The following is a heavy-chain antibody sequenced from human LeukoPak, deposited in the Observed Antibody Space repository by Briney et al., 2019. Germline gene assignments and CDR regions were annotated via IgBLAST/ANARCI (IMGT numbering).Heavy chain of an antibody. D-gene: IGHD3-10*01. J-gene: IGHJ1*01. Sequence: ASVKVSCKASGYTFTSYDINWVRQATGQGLEWMGWMNPNSGYTGYAQKFQGRVTMTRNTSISTAYIELSSLRSEDTAVYYCARGLPGTYETYLQHWGQGTLVTVSS. CDR1: GYTFTSYD. V-gene: IGHV1-8*01. CDR2: MNPNSGYT. CDR3: ARGLPGTYETYLQH.